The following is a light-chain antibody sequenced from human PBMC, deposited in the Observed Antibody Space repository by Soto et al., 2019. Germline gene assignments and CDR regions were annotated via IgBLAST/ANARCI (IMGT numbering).Light chain of an antibody. CDR1: QSISSY. CDR2: AAS. Sequence: DIQMTQSPSSLSASVGDRVTITCRASQSISSYLNWYQQKPGKAPKLLIYAASSLQSGVPSRFSGSGYGTDFTLTISSLQPEDFATYYCQQSYSTPKTFGQGNKVDI. V-gene: IGKV1-39*01. J-gene: IGKJ1*01. CDR3: QQSYSTPKT.